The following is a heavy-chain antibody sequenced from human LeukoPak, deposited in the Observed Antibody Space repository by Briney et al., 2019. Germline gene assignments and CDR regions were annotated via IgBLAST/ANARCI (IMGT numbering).Heavy chain of an antibody. CDR2: ISSSSSTI. J-gene: IGHJ3*02. Sequence: PGGSLRLSCAASGFTFSSYSMNWVRQAPGKGLEWVSYISSSSSTIYYADSVKGRFPISRDNAKNSLYLQMNSLRAEDTAVYYCAREGDYSNYVAEGAFDIWGQGTMVTVSS. CDR3: AREGDYSNYVAEGAFDI. D-gene: IGHD4-11*01. CDR1: GFTFSSYS. V-gene: IGHV3-48*01.